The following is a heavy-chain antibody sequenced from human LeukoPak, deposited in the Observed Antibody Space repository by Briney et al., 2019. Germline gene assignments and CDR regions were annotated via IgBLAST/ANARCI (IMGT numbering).Heavy chain of an antibody. CDR2: IIPILGIA. D-gene: IGHD3-22*01. CDR3: ARAEGYDSSADGPDY. V-gene: IGHV1-69*04. Sequence: GASVKVSCKASGGTFSSYAISWVRQAPGQGLEWMGRIIPILGIANYAQKFQGRVTITADKSTSTAYMELSSLRSEDTAVYFCARAEGYDSSADGPDYWGQGTLVTISS. CDR1: GGTFSSYA. J-gene: IGHJ4*02.